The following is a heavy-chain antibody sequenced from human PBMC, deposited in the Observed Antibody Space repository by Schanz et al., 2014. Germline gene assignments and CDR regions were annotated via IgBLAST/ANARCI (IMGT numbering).Heavy chain of an antibody. CDR3: ARARYGLDV. J-gene: IGHJ3*01. CDR2: IRYDGVNK. Sequence: VQLVESGGGLIQPGGSLRLSCAVSGFTVSSNYMSWVRQAPDKGLEWVSFIRYDGVNKYYADSVKGRFTISRDNSKNTVYLQMNSLRTEDTAVYYCARARYGLDVWGQGTVVTVSS. D-gene: IGHD3-16*01. CDR1: GFTVSSNY. V-gene: IGHV3-30*02.